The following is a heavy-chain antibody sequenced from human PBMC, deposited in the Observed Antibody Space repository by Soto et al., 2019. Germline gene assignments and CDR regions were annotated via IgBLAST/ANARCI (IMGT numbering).Heavy chain of an antibody. D-gene: IGHD2-2*01. V-gene: IGHV2-26*01. CDR3: ALIKDCSTTDCYLASFDP. Sequence: QVTLKESGPVVVKPTETLTLTCTVSGFSLSHARVGVSWMRQPPGKALEWLAHIFSNDEKSYSTSLKNRLTISKDTSKSQVVLTVTNVDPVDSGIYYCALIKDCSTTDCYLASFDPWGQGTLVTVSS. CDR2: IFSNDEK. J-gene: IGHJ5*02. CDR1: GFSLSHARVG.